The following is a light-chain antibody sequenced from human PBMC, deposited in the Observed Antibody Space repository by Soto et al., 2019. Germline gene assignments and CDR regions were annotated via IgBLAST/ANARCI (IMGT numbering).Light chain of an antibody. J-gene: IGKJ4*01. V-gene: IGKV1-5*03. CDR2: KAS. CDR1: QTTSGG. CDR3: QQCDTYPLT. Sequence: DIQMTQSPSTLSASVGDRVTITCRASQTTSGGLAWYQQKPGKAPKLLIYKASILESGDPSRFSGSRSGTEFTRTISTLQPDDFATYYCQQCDTYPLTFGGGTKVEI.